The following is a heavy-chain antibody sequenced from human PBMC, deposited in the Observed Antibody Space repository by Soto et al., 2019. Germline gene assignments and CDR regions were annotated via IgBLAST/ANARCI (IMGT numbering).Heavy chain of an antibody. CDR3: AATYSGYDYPYYYYGMDG. CDR1: GFTFTSSA. D-gene: IGHD5-12*01. V-gene: IGHV1-58*01. Sequence: SVKVSCKASGFTFTSSAVPWVRQARGQRLEWIGWIVVGSGNTNYAQKFQERVTITRDMSTSTAYMELSSLRSEDTAVYYCAATYSGYDYPYYYYGMDGWGQGTTVTVSS. CDR2: IVVGSGNT. J-gene: IGHJ6*02.